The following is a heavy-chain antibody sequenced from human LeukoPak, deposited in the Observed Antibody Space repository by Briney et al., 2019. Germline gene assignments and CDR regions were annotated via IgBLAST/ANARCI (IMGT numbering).Heavy chain of an antibody. CDR3: RVFAETADY. CDR1: GFTVSAYA. V-gene: IGHV3-23*01. Sequence: HPGVSLRLSCAASGFTVSAYAMAWVRQAPGKGLEWVSTIYDDNTYYADSVKGRFAISTDNSKNTLYLQMNSLRAEDTAVYYCRVFAETADYWGPGTLVTVSS. J-gene: IGHJ4*02. CDR2: IYDDNT. D-gene: IGHD1-1*01.